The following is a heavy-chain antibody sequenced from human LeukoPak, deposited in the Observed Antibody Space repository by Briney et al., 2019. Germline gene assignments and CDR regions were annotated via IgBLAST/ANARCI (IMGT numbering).Heavy chain of an antibody. CDR2: ISAYNGNT. D-gene: IGHD4-17*01. CDR3: ARDYGTVTRDSYWYFDL. J-gene: IGHJ2*01. Sequence: ASVKVSCNASGYTFTSYGISWVRQAPGQGLEWMGWISAYNGNTNYAQKLQGRVTMTTDTSTSTAYMELRSLRSDEPAVYYYARDYGTVTRDSYWYFDLWGRGTLVTVSS. V-gene: IGHV1-18*01. CDR1: GYTFTSYG.